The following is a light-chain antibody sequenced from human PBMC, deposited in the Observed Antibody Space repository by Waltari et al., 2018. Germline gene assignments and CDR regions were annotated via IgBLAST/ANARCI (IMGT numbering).Light chain of an antibody. Sequence: DLQMTQSPSTLSASVGDRVTITCRASQRIGTWLAWYQQKPGKAPKSLIYDASSLESGVPSRFSGSGSGTEFTLTINSLQPDDFATYYCQQYNTYSPYTFGQGTKLEIK. CDR2: DAS. CDR1: QRIGTW. J-gene: IGKJ2*01. V-gene: IGKV1-5*01. CDR3: QQYNTYSPYT.